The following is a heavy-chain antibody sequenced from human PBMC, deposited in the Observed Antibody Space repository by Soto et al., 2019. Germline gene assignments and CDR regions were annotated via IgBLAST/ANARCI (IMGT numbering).Heavy chain of an antibody. D-gene: IGHD1-20*01. J-gene: IGHJ2*01. Sequence: KGLEWVSIITGSGISTYYADPVKGRFTISRDNSKNTVYLQINSLRADDTAVYFFFQAEDGIRDTVPVSAFLLNRSSDL. V-gene: IGHV3-23*01. CDR2: ITGSGIST. CDR3: FQAEDGIRDTVPVSAFLLNRSSDL.